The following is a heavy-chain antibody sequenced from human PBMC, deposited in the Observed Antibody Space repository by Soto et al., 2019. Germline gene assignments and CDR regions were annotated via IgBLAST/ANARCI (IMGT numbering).Heavy chain of an antibody. D-gene: IGHD6-13*01. CDR2: MSDDGDTE. J-gene: IGHJ6*02. CDR3: ARRPPVGRAAATTGFYYGLDV. CDR1: GFTFSLYS. Sequence: EVQLVESGGGLVQPGGSLRLSCSASGFTFSLYSMIWVRQAPGKGLEWVSYMSDDGDTEYYADSVKGRFTISRDNAKNSLYLHMNTLKDEDTAVFYCARRPPVGRAAATTGFYYGLDVWGRGTTVTVSS. V-gene: IGHV3-48*02.